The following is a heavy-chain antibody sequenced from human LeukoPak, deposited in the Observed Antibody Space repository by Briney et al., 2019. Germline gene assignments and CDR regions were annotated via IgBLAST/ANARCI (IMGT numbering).Heavy chain of an antibody. J-gene: IGHJ4*02. D-gene: IGHD2-2*01. Sequence: GASVKVSCKASGGTFSSYAISWVRQAPGQGLEWMGRIIPILGIANYAQKFQGRVTITADKSTSTAYMELSSLRSGDTAVYYCARAGIVPAAPNAEWGQGTLVTVSS. V-gene: IGHV1-69*04. CDR2: IIPILGIA. CDR1: GGTFSSYA. CDR3: ARAGIVPAAPNAE.